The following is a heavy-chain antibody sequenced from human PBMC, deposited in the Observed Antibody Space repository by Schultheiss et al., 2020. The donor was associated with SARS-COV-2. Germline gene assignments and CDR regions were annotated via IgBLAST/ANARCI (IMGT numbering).Heavy chain of an antibody. Sequence: SQTLSLTCTVSDASITRHYWSWIRQPPGKGLEWIGEINHSGSTNYNPSLKSRVTISVDTSKNQFSLKLSSVTAADTAVYYCARARRALDYWGQGTLVTVSS. V-gene: IGHV4-34*01. CDR2: INHSGST. CDR1: DASITRHY. CDR3: ARARRALDY. J-gene: IGHJ4*02.